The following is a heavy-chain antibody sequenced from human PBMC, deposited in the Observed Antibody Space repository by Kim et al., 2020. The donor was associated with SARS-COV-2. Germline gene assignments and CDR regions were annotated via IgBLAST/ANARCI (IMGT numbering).Heavy chain of an antibody. J-gene: IGHJ4*02. CDR2: IYHSGST. Sequence: SETLSLTCAVSGGSISSSNWWTWLRQPPGKELEWIGQIYHSGSTNYNTSLKSRVTISVDKSKNQFSLKLNSMTAADTAVYYCARAPEGAGTIDYWGRGTLVTVSS. V-gene: IGHV4-4*02. CDR3: ARAPEGAGTIDY. D-gene: IGHD6-19*01. CDR1: GGSISSSNW.